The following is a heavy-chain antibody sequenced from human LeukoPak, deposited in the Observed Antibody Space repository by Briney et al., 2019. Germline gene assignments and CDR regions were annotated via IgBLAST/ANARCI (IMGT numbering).Heavy chain of an antibody. CDR2: FDPEDGET. D-gene: IGHD3-22*01. J-gene: IGHJ4*02. CDR3: ATDLGYYDSSLGDY. V-gene: IGHV1-24*01. Sequence: GASVKVSCKVSGYTLTELSMHWVRQAPGKGLEWMGGFDPEDGETIYAQKFQGRVTMTEDTSTDTAYMELSSLRSEDTAVYYCATDLGYYDSSLGDYWGQGTLVTVSS. CDR1: GYTLTELS.